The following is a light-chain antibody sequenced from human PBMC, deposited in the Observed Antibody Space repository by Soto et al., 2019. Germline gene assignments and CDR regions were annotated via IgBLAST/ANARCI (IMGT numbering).Light chain of an antibody. Sequence: QSALTQPASVSGSPGQSITISCTGTSSDVGGYNYVSWYQQHPGIAPKLLIYGVTNRPSGVSTRFSGSKSGNTASLTISGLQADDEADYHCSSYTIVSTLLYLFGTGTKLTVL. CDR1: SSDVGGYNY. V-gene: IGLV2-14*01. CDR2: GVT. J-gene: IGLJ1*01. CDR3: SSYTIVSTLLYL.